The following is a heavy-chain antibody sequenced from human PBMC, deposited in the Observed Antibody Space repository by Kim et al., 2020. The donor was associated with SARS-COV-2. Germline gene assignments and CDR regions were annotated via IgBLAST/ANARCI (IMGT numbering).Heavy chain of an antibody. D-gene: IGHD5-18*01. J-gene: IGHJ4*02. CDR3: ARAWNTAMVNF. Sequence: SETLSLTCSVSGGYVSSISYFWGWFRQPPGKGLEWIASIHYTGSTYYNPSLESRVTISVDTSKDQFSLTVNSVTAADTAAYYCARAWNTAMVNFCGQGTL. V-gene: IGHV4-39*07. CDR1: GGYVSSISYF. CDR2: IHYTGST.